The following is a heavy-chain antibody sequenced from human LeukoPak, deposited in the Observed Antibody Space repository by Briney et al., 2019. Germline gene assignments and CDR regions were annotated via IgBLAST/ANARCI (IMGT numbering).Heavy chain of an antibody. J-gene: IGHJ4*02. Sequence: GGSLRLSCVASGFIFSSYGMSCVRQAPGKGLEWVSAIGGSGGSTYYADSVKGRFTISRDNSKNTLYLQMNRLRAEDTAVYYCANFGGDSSGYYYPLDYWGQGTLVTVSS. CDR3: ANFGGDSSGYYYPLDY. CDR2: IGGSGGST. V-gene: IGHV3-23*01. D-gene: IGHD3-22*01. CDR1: GFIFSSYG.